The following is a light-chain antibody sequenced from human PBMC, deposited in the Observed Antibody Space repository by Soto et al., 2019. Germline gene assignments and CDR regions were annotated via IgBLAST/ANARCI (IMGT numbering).Light chain of an antibody. V-gene: IGKV3-15*01. Sequence: EIVMTQSPTTLSVSPGERATLSCRASQSVTSRVAWYQQKPGQPPRLLIYDVSTRATGIPARFSGSGSGTDVTLTLHSLQSEDFAIYYWQQYNDWPPLPFGGGTKVEIK. CDR1: QSVTSR. CDR2: DVS. CDR3: QQYNDWPPLP. J-gene: IGKJ4*01.